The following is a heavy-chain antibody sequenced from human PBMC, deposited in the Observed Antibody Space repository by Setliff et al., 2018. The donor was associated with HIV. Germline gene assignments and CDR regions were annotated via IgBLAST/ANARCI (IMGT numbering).Heavy chain of an antibody. Sequence: ASVKVSCKSSGYTSSNFGVSWVRQAPGQGLEWLGYINGYSGKTHFSPRLQGRVTMTTDTSTSTAYMELRSLRSDDTAVYYCARDDVGYCSGGSCYHLFDTFDIWGQGTVVTVSS. CDR2: INGYSGKT. CDR3: ARDDVGYCSGGSCYHLFDTFDI. D-gene: IGHD2-15*01. J-gene: IGHJ3*02. CDR1: GYTSSNFG. V-gene: IGHV1-18*01.